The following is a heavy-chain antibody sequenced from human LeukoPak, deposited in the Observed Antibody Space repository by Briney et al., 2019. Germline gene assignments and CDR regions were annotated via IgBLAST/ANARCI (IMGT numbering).Heavy chain of an antibody. Sequence: GGSLRLSCAVSGITLSNYGMSWVRQAPGKGLEWVAGISDSGGRTKYADSVKGRFTISRDNSKNTLYLQMNSLRAEDTAVYFCTKRGVVIRVILVGFHKEAYYFDSWGQGALVTVSS. CDR2: ISDSGGRT. V-gene: IGHV3-23*01. CDR1: GITLSNYG. D-gene: IGHD3-22*01. CDR3: TKRGVVIRVILVGFHKEAYYFDS. J-gene: IGHJ4*02.